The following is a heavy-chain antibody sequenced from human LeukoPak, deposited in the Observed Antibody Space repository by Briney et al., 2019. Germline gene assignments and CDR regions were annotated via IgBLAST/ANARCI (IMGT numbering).Heavy chain of an antibody. CDR1: GGSFGGYY. V-gene: IGHV4-34*01. Sequence: SETLSLTCAVYGGSFGGYYWSWIRQPPGKGLEWIGEINHSGSTNYNPSLKSRVTISVDTSKNQFSLKLSSVTAADTAVYYCARGRGPRGGYFDYWGQGTLVTVSS. D-gene: IGHD3-10*01. CDR2: INHSGST. CDR3: ARGRGPRGGYFDY. J-gene: IGHJ4*02.